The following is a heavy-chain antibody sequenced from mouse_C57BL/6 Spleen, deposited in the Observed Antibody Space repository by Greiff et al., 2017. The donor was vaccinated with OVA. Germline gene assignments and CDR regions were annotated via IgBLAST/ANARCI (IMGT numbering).Heavy chain of an antibody. D-gene: IGHD1-1*01. CDR3: ARGHYGSRESVDY. CDR1: GYTFTSYW. CDR2: IDPSDSYT. V-gene: IGHV1-50*01. J-gene: IGHJ2*01. Sequence: VQLQQPGAELVKPGASVKLSCKASGYTFTSYWMQWVKQRPGQGLEWIGEIDPSDSYTNYNQKFKGKATLTVDTSSSAAYMQLSSLTSEDSAVYYCARGHYGSRESVDYWGQGTTLTVSS.